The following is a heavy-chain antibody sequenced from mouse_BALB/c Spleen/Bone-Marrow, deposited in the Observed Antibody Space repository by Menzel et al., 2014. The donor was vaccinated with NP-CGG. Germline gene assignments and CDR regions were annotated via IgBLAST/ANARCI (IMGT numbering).Heavy chain of an antibody. CDR2: FDPYYGDS. Sequence: EVQRVESGPELEKPGASVKISCKASGYSFTGYNMNRVKQSNGKSLEWIGNFDPYYGDSTYNQKFKGKTTLTVDKSSSTAYMQFMNLTSENSAVYDCAREGGTYGNEFDYWGQGTTLTVSA. CDR3: AREGGTYGNEFDY. D-gene: IGHD2-1*01. J-gene: IGHJ2*01. V-gene: IGHV1-39*01. CDR1: GYSFTGYN.